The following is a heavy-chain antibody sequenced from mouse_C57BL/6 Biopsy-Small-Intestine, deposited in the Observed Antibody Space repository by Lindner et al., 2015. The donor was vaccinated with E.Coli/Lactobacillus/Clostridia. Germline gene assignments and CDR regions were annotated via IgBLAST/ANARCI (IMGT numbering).Heavy chain of an antibody. D-gene: IGHD3-3*01. Sequence: SVKVSCKASGYTFINYYMHWVRQAPGQGLEWMGWINPSSGGTNYAQKFQGWVTMTRDTSISTAYMELTRLKSDDTAVYYCARDLPGRDGGFAFDIWGQGTTVTVSS. CDR2: INPSSGGT. V-gene: IGHV1-53*01. CDR3: ARDLPGRDGGFAFDI. CDR1: GYTFINYY. J-gene: IGHJ1*01.